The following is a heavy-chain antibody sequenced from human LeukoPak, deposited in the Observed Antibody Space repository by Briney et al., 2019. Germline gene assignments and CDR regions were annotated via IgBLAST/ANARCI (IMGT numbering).Heavy chain of an antibody. CDR1: GFTFDDYA. Sequence: PGGSLRLSCAASGFTFDDYAMHWVRQAPGKGLEWVSGISWNSGSIGYVDSVKGRFTISRDNAKNSLYLQMNSLRAEDTALYYCAKGLSENVVPAAIPLTYYYYYGMDVWGQGTTVTVSS. J-gene: IGHJ6*02. CDR3: AKGLSENVVPAAIPLTYYYYYGMDV. CDR2: ISWNSGSI. D-gene: IGHD2-2*01. V-gene: IGHV3-9*01.